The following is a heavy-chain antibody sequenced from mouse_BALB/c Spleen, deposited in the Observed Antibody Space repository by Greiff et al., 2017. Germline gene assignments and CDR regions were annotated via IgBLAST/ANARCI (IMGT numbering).Heavy chain of an antibody. CDR3: ARWRGFAY. CDR2: IDPANGNT. V-gene: IGHV14-3*02. J-gene: IGHJ3*01. CDR1: GFNIKDTY. Sequence: EVQLQQSGAELVKPGASVKLSCTASGFNIKDTYMHWVKQRPEQGLEWIGRIDPANGNTIYDPKFQGKASITADTSSNTAYLQLSSLTSEDTAVYYCARWRGFAYWGQGTLVTVSA.